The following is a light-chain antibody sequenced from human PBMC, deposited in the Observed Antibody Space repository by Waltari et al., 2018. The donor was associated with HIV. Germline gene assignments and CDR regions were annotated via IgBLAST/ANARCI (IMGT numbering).Light chain of an antibody. J-gene: IGLJ2*01. V-gene: IGLV1-44*01. Sequence: QSVLTQPPSASGALGQRVSIFCSGATPNTGGIAVTCYQQLPGTAPKLLISSNIQRRSGVPDRFSASKSGTSASLAISGLQSEDEADYYCGSWDDSLNGHVVFGGGTKLTVL. CDR2: SNI. CDR1: TPNTGGIA. CDR3: GSWDDSLNGHVV.